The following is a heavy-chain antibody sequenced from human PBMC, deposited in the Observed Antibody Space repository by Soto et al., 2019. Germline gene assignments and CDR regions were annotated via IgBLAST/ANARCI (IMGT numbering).Heavy chain of an antibody. Sequence: GASGKGSSKGFCYTLAGYVMDSGRQAPGKGLEWMGWINPHSGDTNYAQKFQGWVTMTRDTSISTAYMELSRLRSDDTAVYYCARDRAKYGGSYYGMDVWGQGTTVTVSS. J-gene: IGHJ6*02. V-gene: IGHV1-2*04. D-gene: IGHD1-26*01. CDR3: ARDRAKYGGSYYGMDV. CDR2: INPHSGDT. CDR1: CYTLAGYV.